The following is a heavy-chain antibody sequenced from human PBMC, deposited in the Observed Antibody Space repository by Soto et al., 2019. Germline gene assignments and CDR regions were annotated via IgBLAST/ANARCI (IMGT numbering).Heavy chain of an antibody. CDR1: GYIFTAYS. V-gene: IGHV1-46*01. CDR2: VNPSGGST. CDR3: AREENCSDGVCYSEYFQR. D-gene: IGHD2-15*01. J-gene: IGHJ1*01. Sequence: QVQLVQSGAEVKKPGASVKVSCKASGYIFTAYSMHWVRQAPGQGLEWMGVVNPSGGSTNYAQKFRGRITMTRDTSTSTVYMDLSSLTSEDTAVYYCAREENCSDGVCYSEYFQRWGQGTLVIVSS.